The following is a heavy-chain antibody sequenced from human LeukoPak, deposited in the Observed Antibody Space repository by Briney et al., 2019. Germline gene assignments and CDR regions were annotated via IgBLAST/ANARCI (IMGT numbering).Heavy chain of an antibody. CDR1: GFSFSTYS. Sequence: GGSLRLSCAASGFSFSTYSMNWVRQAPGKGLEWVSSISRSSSYIHYADSVKGRFTVSRDNSKNTLYLQMNSLRADDTAVYYCARDSRWIQFDYWGQGTLVTVSS. CDR3: ARDSRWIQFDY. J-gene: IGHJ4*02. CDR2: ISRSSSYI. D-gene: IGHD5-18*01. V-gene: IGHV3-21*04.